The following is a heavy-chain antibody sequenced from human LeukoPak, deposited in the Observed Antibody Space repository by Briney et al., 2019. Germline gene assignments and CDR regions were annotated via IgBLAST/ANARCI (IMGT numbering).Heavy chain of an antibody. D-gene: IGHD2-15*01. J-gene: IGHJ5*02. CDR3: ARGVAGCSGGSCYDWFDP. Sequence: SETLSLTCTVSGGSISSSSYYWGWIRQPPGKGLEWIGSIYYSGSTYYNPSLKSRVTISVDTSKNQFSLKLSSVTAADTAVYFCARGVAGCSGGSCYDWFDPWGQGTLVTVSS. CDR2: IYYSGST. CDR1: GGSISSSSYY. V-gene: IGHV4-39*07.